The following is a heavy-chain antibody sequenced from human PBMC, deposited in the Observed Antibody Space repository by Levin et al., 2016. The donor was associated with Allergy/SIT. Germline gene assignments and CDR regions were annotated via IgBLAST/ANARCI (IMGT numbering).Heavy chain of an antibody. CDR3: TVDPYFRDFWGDSSTFFDY. D-gene: IGHD3-3*01. J-gene: IGHJ4*02. CDR2: IKSKTDRGTR. Sequence: GGSLRLSCATSGFPFVNAWMSWVRQAPGGGLEWVGRIKSKTDRGTRDYGAPVKGRFTISRDDSKDTVYLHMNGLKTEDTGVYYCTVDPYFRDFWGDSSTFFDYWGLGTLVTVSS. CDR1: GFPFVNAW. V-gene: IGHV3-15*01.